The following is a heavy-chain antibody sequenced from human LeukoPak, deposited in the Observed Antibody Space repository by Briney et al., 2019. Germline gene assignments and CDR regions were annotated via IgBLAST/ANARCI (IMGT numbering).Heavy chain of an antibody. V-gene: IGHV4-34*01. CDR1: GGSFSGYY. Sequence: PSETLSLTCAVYGGSFSGYYWSWIRQPPGKGLGWIGEINHSGSTNYNPSLKSRVTISVDTSKNQFSLKLSSVTAADTAVYYCARARWYCTNGVCYRSWFDPWGQGTLVTVSS. CDR3: ARARWYCTNGVCYRSWFDP. D-gene: IGHD2-8*01. CDR2: INHSGST. J-gene: IGHJ5*02.